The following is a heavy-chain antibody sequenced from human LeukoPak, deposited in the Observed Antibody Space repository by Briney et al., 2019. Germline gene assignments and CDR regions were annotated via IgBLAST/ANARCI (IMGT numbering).Heavy chain of an antibody. J-gene: IGHJ4*02. D-gene: IGHD6-19*01. CDR2: SSNSGSST. CDR3: AKGKDSVAGATNDY. Sequence: SGGSLRLSCAASGFTFSSYAMSWVRQAPGKGLEWVSISSNSGSSTHYAGSVKGRFTISRDNAKNSLYLQMNSLRAEDTAVYYCAKGKDSVAGATNDYWGQGTLVTVSS. V-gene: IGHV3-23*01. CDR1: GFTFSSYA.